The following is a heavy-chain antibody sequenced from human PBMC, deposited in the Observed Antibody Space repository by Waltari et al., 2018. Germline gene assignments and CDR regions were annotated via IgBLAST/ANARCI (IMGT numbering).Heavy chain of an antibody. V-gene: IGHV3-23*01. J-gene: IGHJ2*01. CDR2: ISGSGGST. Sequence: EVQLLESGGGLVQPGGSLRLSCAASGFTFSSYAMSWVRQAPGKRLEWVPVISGSGGSTYHADSVKGRFTISRDNSRNTLYLQMNSLRAEDTAVYYCARGLAYCGGDCSWYFDLWGRGTLLTVSS. D-gene: IGHD2-21*02. CDR1: GFTFSSYA. CDR3: ARGLAYCGGDCSWYFDL.